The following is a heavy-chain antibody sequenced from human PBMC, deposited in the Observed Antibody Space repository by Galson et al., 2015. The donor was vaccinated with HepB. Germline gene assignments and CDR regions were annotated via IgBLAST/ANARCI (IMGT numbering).Heavy chain of an antibody. CDR1: GYTFTSYD. V-gene: IGHV1-8*01. CDR2: MNPNSGNT. CDR3: TRSTGPNLTGDGGDFDY. J-gene: IGHJ4*02. D-gene: IGHD7-27*01. Sequence: SVKVSCKASGYTFTSYDINWVRQATGQGLEWMGWMNPNSGNTGYAQKFQGRVTMTRNTSISTAYMELSSLRSEDTAVFYCTRSTGPNLTGDGGDFDYWGLGTLLTVSS.